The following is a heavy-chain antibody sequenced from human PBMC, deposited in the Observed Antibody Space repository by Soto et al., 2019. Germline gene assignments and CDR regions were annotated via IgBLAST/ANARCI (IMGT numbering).Heavy chain of an antibody. CDR1: GFTVSDNS. CDR2: IYSGGTT. CDR3: ARDRYSSYGMDV. V-gene: IGHV3-53*04. D-gene: IGHD5-18*01. Sequence: EVQLVESGGGLVQPGGSLTLSCAASGFTVSDNSLTWVRQAPGKGLEWVSVIYSGGTTYYADSVKGRLSLSRHTSINTLYLQMNSLRPEDAAVYYCARDRYSSYGMDVWCQGTTVTVSS. J-gene: IGHJ6*02.